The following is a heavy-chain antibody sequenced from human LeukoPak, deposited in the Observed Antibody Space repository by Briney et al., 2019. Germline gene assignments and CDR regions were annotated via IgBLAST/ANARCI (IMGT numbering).Heavy chain of an antibody. D-gene: IGHD3-10*01. Sequence: SETLSLTCAVYGGSFSGYYWSWIRQPPGEGLEWIGEINHSGSTNYNPSLKSRVTISVDTSKNQFSLKLSSVTAADTAVYYCARQMGVTMVRNWGQGTLVTVSS. CDR3: ARQMGVTMVRN. V-gene: IGHV4-34*01. CDR2: INHSGST. CDR1: GGSFSGYY. J-gene: IGHJ4*02.